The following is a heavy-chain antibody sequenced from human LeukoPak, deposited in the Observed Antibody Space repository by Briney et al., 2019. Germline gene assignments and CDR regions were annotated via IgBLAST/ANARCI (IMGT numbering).Heavy chain of an antibody. J-gene: IGHJ4*02. Sequence: GGSLRLSCAASGFIFSNYGMTWVRPAHGKGLEYISAISGSGGSTYYTDSVKGRFTISRDTSKNSLYLQMTSLRAADTAIYYCGRDFRFLDDYWGQGTLVTVSS. D-gene: IGHD3-3*01. V-gene: IGHV3-23*01. CDR2: ISGSGGST. CDR1: GFIFSNYG. CDR3: GRDFRFLDDY.